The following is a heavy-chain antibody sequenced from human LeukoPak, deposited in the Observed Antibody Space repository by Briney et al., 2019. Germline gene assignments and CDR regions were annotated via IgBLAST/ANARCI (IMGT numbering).Heavy chain of an antibody. D-gene: IGHD4-17*01. V-gene: IGHV3-53*01. Sequence: GGSLRLSCAASGLTCSHNYVSWVRQAPGKGLEWVSAIHTSGDTCYADSVKGRFTISRDTSKNTLYLQINSLRVEDTAVYYCIVFGDSNHWGQGTLVTVSS. CDR1: GLTCSHNY. J-gene: IGHJ5*02. CDR2: IHTSGDT. CDR3: IVFGDSNH.